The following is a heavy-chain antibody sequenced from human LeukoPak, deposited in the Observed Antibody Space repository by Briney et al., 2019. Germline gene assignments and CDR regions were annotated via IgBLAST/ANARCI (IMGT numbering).Heavy chain of an antibody. CDR2: SYPGDSDT. Sequence: GEALKSFCRGAGDSFISNCSGWWLQMPGKDREGRVISYPGDSDTRYSPSFQGQVTISADKSISTAYLQWSRLQPSDTAMSYCARPSIGGAYFDYWGQGTLVTVSS. D-gene: IGHD4-23*01. V-gene: IGHV5-51*01. CDR1: GDSFISNC. CDR3: ARPSIGGAYFDY. J-gene: IGHJ4*02.